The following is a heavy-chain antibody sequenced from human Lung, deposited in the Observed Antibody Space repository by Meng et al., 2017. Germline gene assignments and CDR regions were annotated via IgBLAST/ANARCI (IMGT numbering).Heavy chain of an antibody. CDR2: IDPNNDHT. CDR3: ARDEDISAAGKLFGDY. Sequence: VQLGQAGPEVKKPGASVKLSCKPSGYTFAAYWIHWLRQAPGQGLEWMGRIDPNNDHTQYAQNFQGRVTMTSDTSISTVYMELNGLRSDDTAVYYCARDEDISAAGKLFGDYWGQGTLVTVPS. V-gene: IGHV1-2*06. CDR1: GYTFAAYW. J-gene: IGHJ4*02. D-gene: IGHD6-13*01.